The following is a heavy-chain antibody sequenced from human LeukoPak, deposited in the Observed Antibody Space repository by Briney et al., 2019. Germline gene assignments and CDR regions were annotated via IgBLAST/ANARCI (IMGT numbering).Heavy chain of an antibody. CDR2: ISMSGSVI. CDR1: GFKFRDYC. D-gene: IGHD3-22*01. J-gene: IGHJ5*02. Sequence: GGPLRLSCAAPGFKFRDYCMSWIRQAPGKGLEWISYISMSGSVIQYSDSVKGRFTTSRDNVKNSLHLQMDSLRVDDTAVYYCARGGWSRGWFDPWGQGTLVSVSS. CDR3: ARGGWSRGWFDP. V-gene: IGHV3-11*01.